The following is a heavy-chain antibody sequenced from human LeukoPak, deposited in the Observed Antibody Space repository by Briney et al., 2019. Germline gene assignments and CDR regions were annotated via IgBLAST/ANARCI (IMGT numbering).Heavy chain of an antibody. D-gene: IGHD6-19*01. Sequence: SVKVSCKASGLTFPSSAVQWARQARGQRLEWIGWIVVGSGNTNYAQKFQERVTITRDMSTRTAYMEVSSLRSEDTAVYYCAALSFSSGWYVPDDYWGQGTLVTVSS. CDR3: AALSFSSGWYVPDDY. CDR1: GLTFPSSA. CDR2: IVVGSGNT. V-gene: IGHV1-58*01. J-gene: IGHJ4*02.